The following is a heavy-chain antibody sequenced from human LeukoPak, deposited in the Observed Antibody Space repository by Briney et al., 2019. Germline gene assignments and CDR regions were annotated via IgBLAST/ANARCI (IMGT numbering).Heavy chain of an antibody. CDR1: SGSVSSYY. V-gene: IGHV4-59*08. CDR2: IYHTGSN. CDR3: ARARYANSWYAVDI. Sequence: SETLSLTCLVSSGSVSSYYWTWIRQPPGKGLEWIGYIYHTGSNNYSPSLKSRVTMYVDTSKNQLSLKLSSVTAADTAMYYCARARYANSWYAVDIWGQGTMVSVSS. D-gene: IGHD6-13*01. J-gene: IGHJ3*02.